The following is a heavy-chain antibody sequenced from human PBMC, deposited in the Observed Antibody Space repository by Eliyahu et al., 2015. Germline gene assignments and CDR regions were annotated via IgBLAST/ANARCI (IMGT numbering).Heavy chain of an antibody. CDR1: GFTFDXYD. CDR2: VSHSGDDS. J-gene: IGHJ3*01. CDR3: AKDRTPRAPVPFDAFDV. V-gene: IGHV3-23*01. Sequence: EAQLLESGGGLVQPGGSLRLSCAAXGFTFDXYDMGWVRPAPGKGLEWVSAVSHSGDDSYYADSVRGRFTISRDNSKNTLYLQLNSLRAEDTAVYYCAKDRTPRAPVPFDAFDVWGQGTTVTVSS. D-gene: IGHD2-2*01.